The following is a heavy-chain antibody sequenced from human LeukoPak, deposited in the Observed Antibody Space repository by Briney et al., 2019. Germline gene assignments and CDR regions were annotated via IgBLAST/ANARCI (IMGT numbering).Heavy chain of an antibody. D-gene: IGHD3-22*01. CDR1: GLAFSAYK. CDR2: ISTDGYTT. CDR3: ARPITMIDDSVDY. V-gene: IGHV3-74*01. Sequence: PGGSLRLSCAASGLAFSAYKMHWVRQAPRKGLVWVSRISTDGYTTDYADFVQGRFTASRDNTKNTWSLQMNSLGAEDTAVYYCARPITMIDDSVDYWGQGTLVTVSS. J-gene: IGHJ4*02.